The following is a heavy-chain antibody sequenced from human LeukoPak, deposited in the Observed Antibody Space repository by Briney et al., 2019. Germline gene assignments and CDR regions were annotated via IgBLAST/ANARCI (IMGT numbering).Heavy chain of an antibody. D-gene: IGHD6-6*01. CDR2: IRYNGNNQ. V-gene: IGHV3-30*02. CDR3: TRDPRHFDS. J-gene: IGHJ5*01. CDR1: EFTFNNYG. Sequence: GGTLRLSCAASEFTFNNYGMHWVRQAPGKGLEWVAFIRYNGNNQYYADSVKGRFTISRDNAKNSLYLQMSSLRVEDTAVYYCTRDPRHFDSCGQGTLVTVSS.